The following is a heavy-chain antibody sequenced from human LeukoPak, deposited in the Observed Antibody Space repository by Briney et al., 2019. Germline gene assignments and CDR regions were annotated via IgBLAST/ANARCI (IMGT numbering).Heavy chain of an antibody. D-gene: IGHD6-13*01. CDR3: ARAGSSSWYRGYYYYGMDV. V-gene: IGHV3-13*01. J-gene: IGHJ6*02. CDR1: GFTFSSYD. Sequence: GGSLRLSCAASGFTFSSYDMHWVRQATGKGLEWVSAIGTAGDTYYPGSVKGRFTISRENAKNSLYLQMNSLRAGDTAVYYCARAGSSSWYRGYYYYGMDVWGQGPRSPSP. CDR2: IGTAGDT.